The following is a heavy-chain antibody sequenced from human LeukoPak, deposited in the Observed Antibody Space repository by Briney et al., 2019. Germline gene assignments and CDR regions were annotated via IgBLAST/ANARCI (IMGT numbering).Heavy chain of an antibody. V-gene: IGHV4-34*01. CDR2: IYYSGSS. D-gene: IGHD6-19*01. J-gene: IGHJ5*02. Sequence: PSETLSLTCAVYGGSFSGYYWSWIRQPPGKGLEWIGSIYYSGSSYCNSSLKSRVTISVDTSKNQFSLKVRSVTAADTAVYYCARVEYSSNLCWFDPWGQGTLVTVSS. CDR3: ARVEYSSNLCWFDP. CDR1: GGSFSGYY.